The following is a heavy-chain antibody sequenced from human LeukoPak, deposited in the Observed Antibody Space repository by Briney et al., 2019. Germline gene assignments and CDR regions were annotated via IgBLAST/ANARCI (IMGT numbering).Heavy chain of an antibody. Sequence: SETLSLACAVYGGSFSGYYWSWIRQPPGKGLEWIGEINHSGSTNYNPSLKSRVTISVHTSKNQFSLKLSSVTVADTAVYYCARRRATGSRKGTFDYWGQGTLVTVSS. V-gene: IGHV4-34*01. D-gene: IGHD3-9*01. J-gene: IGHJ4*02. CDR3: ARRRATGSRKGTFDY. CDR2: INHSGST. CDR1: GGSFSGYY.